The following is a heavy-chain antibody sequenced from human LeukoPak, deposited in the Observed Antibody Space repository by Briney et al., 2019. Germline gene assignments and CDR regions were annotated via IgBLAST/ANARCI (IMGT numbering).Heavy chain of an antibody. Sequence: GGSLRLSCAASGFTFSSYAMHWVRQAPGKGLEWVAVISYDGSNKYYADSVKGRFTISRDNAKNSLYPQMNSLRAEDTAVYYCARSESYYGSGSYYPDYWGQGTLVTVSS. CDR2: ISYDGSNK. J-gene: IGHJ4*02. CDR3: ARSESYYGSGSYYPDY. V-gene: IGHV3-30-3*01. D-gene: IGHD3-10*01. CDR1: GFTFSSYA.